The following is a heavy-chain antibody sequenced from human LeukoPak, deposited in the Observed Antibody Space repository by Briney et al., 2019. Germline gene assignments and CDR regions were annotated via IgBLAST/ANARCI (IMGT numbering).Heavy chain of an antibody. J-gene: IGHJ4*02. CDR1: GGTFSSYA. Sequence: ASVKVSCKASGGTFSSYAISWVRQAPGQGLEWMGGIIPIIGTANYAQKFQGRVTITADESTSTAYMELSSLRSEDTAVYYCARDDYAHDSSGWYFADFDYWGQGTLVTVSS. D-gene: IGHD6-19*01. CDR2: IIPIIGTA. CDR3: ARDDYAHDSSGWYFADFDY. V-gene: IGHV1-69*13.